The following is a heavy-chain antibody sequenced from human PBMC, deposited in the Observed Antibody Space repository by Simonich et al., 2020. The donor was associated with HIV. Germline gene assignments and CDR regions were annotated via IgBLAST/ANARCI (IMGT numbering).Heavy chain of an antibody. D-gene: IGHD1-26*01. J-gene: IGHJ6*02. CDR3: ARGSSGSYYYYGMDV. V-gene: IGHV3-21*01. Sequence: EVQLVESGGGLVKPGGSLRLSCAASGFTFSSYSMNWVRQAPGRGREWVSSISSSSSDIYYADSVKGRFTISRANAKNSLYLQMNSLRAEDTAVYYCARGSSGSYYYYGMDVWGQGTTVTVSS. CDR1: GFTFSSYS. CDR2: ISSSSSDI.